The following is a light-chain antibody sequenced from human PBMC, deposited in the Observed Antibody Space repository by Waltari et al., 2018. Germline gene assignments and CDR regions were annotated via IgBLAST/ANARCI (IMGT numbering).Light chain of an antibody. CDR3: QQYKSSSYT. V-gene: IGKV1-5*03. Sequence: IQMTQSPSTLSASVGDRVTITCRASQSIVTWLAWYQQKPGKAPKLLIYMASRLEGGVPSRFSASGSGTEFTLTISSLQPDDFATYYCQQYKSSSYTFGQGTKLEI. CDR2: MAS. CDR1: QSIVTW. J-gene: IGKJ2*01.